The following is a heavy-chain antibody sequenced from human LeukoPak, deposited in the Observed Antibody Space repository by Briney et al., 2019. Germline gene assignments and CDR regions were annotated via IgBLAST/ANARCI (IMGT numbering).Heavy chain of an antibody. D-gene: IGHD3-3*01. J-gene: IGHJ4*02. CDR1: IYSISSGYY. CDR2: NYYSGSA. CDR3: ARHLRTGSGLPL. Sequence: PSETLSLTCTVSIYSISSGYYWGWIRQPPGKGLEWIGSNYYSGSAYYNPSLKSRVTISVDTSKNQFSLKLSSVTAADTAVYYCARHLRTGSGLPLWGQGTLVTVSS. V-gene: IGHV4-38-2*02.